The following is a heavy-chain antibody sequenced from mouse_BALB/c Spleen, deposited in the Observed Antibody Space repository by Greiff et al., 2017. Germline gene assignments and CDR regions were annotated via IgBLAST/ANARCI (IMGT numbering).Heavy chain of an antibody. CDR1: GFNIKDTY. Sequence: VQLQQSGAELVKPGASVKLSCTASGFNIKDTYMHWVKQRPEQGLEWIGRIDPANGNTKYDPKFQGKATITADTSSNTAYLQLSSLTSEDTAVYYCARRGYGYYYFDYWGQGTTLTVSS. J-gene: IGHJ2*01. CDR3: ARRGYGYYYFDY. CDR2: IDPANGNT. D-gene: IGHD1-2*01. V-gene: IGHV14-3*02.